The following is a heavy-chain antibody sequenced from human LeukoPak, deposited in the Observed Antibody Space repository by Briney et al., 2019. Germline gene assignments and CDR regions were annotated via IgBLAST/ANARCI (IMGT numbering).Heavy chain of an antibody. CDR3: ARGRSSSVTENWFDP. Sequence: SETLSLTCAVSGGSFSGYYWSWIRQPPGKGLEWIGEINHSGSTNYNPSLKSRVTISVDTSKNQFSLKLSSVTAADTAVYYCARGRSSSVTENWFDPWGQGTLVTVSS. D-gene: IGHD6-13*01. V-gene: IGHV4-34*01. CDR2: INHSGST. J-gene: IGHJ5*02. CDR1: GGSFSGYY.